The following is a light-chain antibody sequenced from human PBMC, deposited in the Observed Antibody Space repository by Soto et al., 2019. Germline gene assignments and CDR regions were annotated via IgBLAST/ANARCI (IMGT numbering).Light chain of an antibody. V-gene: IGLV2-14*03. J-gene: IGLJ3*02. CDR1: SSDIGRYNY. CDR2: EVS. CDR3: GSYTSATTWV. Sequence: QSALTQPASVSGSPGQSITISCTGSSSDIGRYNYVSWYQQLPGKAPKLIIYEVSNRPSGVSDRFSGSKSGNTASLRISGLQTEDEADYYCGSYTSATTWVFGGGTQLTVL.